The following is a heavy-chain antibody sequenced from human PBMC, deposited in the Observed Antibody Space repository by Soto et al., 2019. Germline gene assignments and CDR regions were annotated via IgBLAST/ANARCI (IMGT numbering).Heavy chain of an antibody. V-gene: IGHV4-38-2*02. J-gene: IGHJ4*02. CDR3: ARDSSGYHYFDY. Sequence: ETLSLTCVVSGYSISSDYYWGWILQPPGKGLEWIGSIYHSGIIYYNPSLKSRVTISVDTSKNQFSLKLNSVTAADTAVYYCARDSSGYHYFDYWGKGTLVTVS. D-gene: IGHD3-22*01. CDR1: GYSISSDYY. CDR2: IYHSGII.